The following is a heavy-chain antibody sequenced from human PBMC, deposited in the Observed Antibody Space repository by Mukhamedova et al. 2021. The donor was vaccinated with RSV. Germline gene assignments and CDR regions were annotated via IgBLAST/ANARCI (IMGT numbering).Heavy chain of an antibody. Sequence: GKGLEWIGYISYSGSTNYNPSLRRRVTISLDTSKNQFSLRLTSVIAADTAVYYCAKYGDYWFFDVWGRGTLVTVSS. CDR3: AKYGDYWFFDV. D-gene: IGHD4-17*01. CDR2: ISYSGST. V-gene: IGHV4-59*13. J-gene: IGHJ2*01.